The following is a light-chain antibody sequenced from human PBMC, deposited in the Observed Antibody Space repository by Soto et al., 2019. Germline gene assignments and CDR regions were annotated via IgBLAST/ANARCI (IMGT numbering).Light chain of an antibody. V-gene: IGKV3-20*01. CDR2: GAS. CDR1: QSISSNF. Sequence: EIVLTQSPGTLSLSPGEGATLSCRASQSISSNFLAWYQQKRGQAPRLLIYGASNRATGIPDRFSGSGSGTDLTLTISRLEPEDFAVYYCQQYGSSGTFGQGTKVDI. J-gene: IGKJ1*01. CDR3: QQYGSSGT.